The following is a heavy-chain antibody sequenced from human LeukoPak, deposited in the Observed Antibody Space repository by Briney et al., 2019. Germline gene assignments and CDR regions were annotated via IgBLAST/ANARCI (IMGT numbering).Heavy chain of an antibody. CDR3: ARAGQFISARPITFDY. Sequence: PSEALSLTCTVSGGSISNYYWCWIRQPPGKGLEWIGYIYYSGSTNSNPSLKSRVTISLDTSKNQFSLKLSSVTAADTAVYYCARAGQFISARPITFDYRGQGSLVTVSS. CDR2: IYYSGST. CDR1: GGSISNYY. J-gene: IGHJ4*02. V-gene: IGHV4-59*01. D-gene: IGHD6-6*01.